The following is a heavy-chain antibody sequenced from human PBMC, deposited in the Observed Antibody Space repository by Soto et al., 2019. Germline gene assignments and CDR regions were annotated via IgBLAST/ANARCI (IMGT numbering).Heavy chain of an antibody. V-gene: IGHV3-30-3*01. CDR1: GFTFSSYA. Sequence: QVQLVESGGGVVQPGRSLRLSCAASGFTFSSYAMHWVRQAPGKGLEWVAVISYDGSNKYYADSVKGRFTISRGNSKNTLYLQMNNLRAEDTAVYYCARVRYNWNDTAFDIWGQGTMVTVSS. D-gene: IGHD1-1*01. CDR2: ISYDGSNK. J-gene: IGHJ3*02. CDR3: ARVRYNWNDTAFDI.